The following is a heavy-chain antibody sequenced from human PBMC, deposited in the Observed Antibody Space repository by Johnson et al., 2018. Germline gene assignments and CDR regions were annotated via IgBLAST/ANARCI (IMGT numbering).Heavy chain of an antibody. D-gene: IGHD1/OR15-1a*01. Sequence: QVQLVESGPGLVKPSETLSLTCTVSGGSISSYYWSWIRQPPGKGLEWIGYIYYSGSTNYNPSLKSRVTISVDTSKNQFSLKLSSGTAAEPAVYYCARDNKNDAFDIWGQGTMVTVSS. CDR2: IYYSGST. CDR3: ARDNKNDAFDI. V-gene: IGHV4-59*01. CDR1: GGSISSYY. J-gene: IGHJ3*02.